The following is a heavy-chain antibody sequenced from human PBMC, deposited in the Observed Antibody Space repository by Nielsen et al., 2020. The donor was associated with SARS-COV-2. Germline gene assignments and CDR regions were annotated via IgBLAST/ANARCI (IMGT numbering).Heavy chain of an antibody. V-gene: IGHV3-7*03. CDR3: ARDRGVPADSIYYYYYGMDV. D-gene: IGHD2-2*01. J-gene: IGHJ6*02. Sequence: GESLKISCAASGFTFSSYWMSWVRQAPGKGLEWVANIKQDGSEKYYVDSVKGRFTISRDNAKNSLYLQMNSLRAEDTAVYYCARDRGVPADSIYYYYYGMDVRGQGTTVTVSS. CDR2: IKQDGSEK. CDR1: GFTFSSYW.